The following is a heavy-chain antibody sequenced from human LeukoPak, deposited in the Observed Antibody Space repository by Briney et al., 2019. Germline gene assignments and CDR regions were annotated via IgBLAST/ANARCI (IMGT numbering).Heavy chain of an antibody. Sequence: SETLSLTCAVSGGSISSGGYYWSWIRQPPGKGLEWIGYIYHSGSTYYNPSLKSRVTISVDRSKNQFSLKLSSVTAADTAVYYCARAYNWNGNFDYWGQGTLVTVSS. CDR1: GGSISSGGYY. CDR3: ARAYNWNGNFDY. D-gene: IGHD1-20*01. J-gene: IGHJ4*02. V-gene: IGHV4-30-2*01. CDR2: IYHSGST.